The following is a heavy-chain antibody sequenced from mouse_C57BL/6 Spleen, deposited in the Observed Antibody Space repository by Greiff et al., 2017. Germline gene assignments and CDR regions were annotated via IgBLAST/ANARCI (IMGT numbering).Heavy chain of an antibody. V-gene: IGHV1-64*01. J-gene: IGHJ4*01. D-gene: IGHD1-1*01. CDR1: GYTFTSYW. Sequence: QVHVKQPGAELVKPGASVKLSCKASGYTFTSYWMHWVKQRPGQGLEWIGMIHPNSGSTNYNEKFKSKATLTVDKSSSTAYMQLSSLTSEDSAVYYCARGGYYGSRGYAMDYWGQGTSVTVSS. CDR3: ARGGYYGSRGYAMDY. CDR2: IHPNSGST.